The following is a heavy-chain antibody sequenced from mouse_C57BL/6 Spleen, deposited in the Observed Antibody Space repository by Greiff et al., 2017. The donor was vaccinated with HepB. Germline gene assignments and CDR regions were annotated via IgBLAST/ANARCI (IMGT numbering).Heavy chain of an antibody. J-gene: IGHJ3*01. CDR1: GFTFSDYG. Sequence: EVKLMESGGGLVKPGGSLKLSCAASGFTFSDYGMHWVRQAPEKGLEWVAYISSGSSTIYYADTVKGRFTISRDNAKHTLFLQMTSLRSEDTAMYYCARHYDYDGAWFAYWGQGTLVTVSA. CDR2: ISSGSSTI. V-gene: IGHV5-17*01. CDR3: ARHYDYDGAWFAY. D-gene: IGHD2-4*01.